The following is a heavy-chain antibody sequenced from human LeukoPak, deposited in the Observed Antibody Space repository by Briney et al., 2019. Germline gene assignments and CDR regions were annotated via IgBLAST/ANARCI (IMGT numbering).Heavy chain of an antibody. D-gene: IGHD2-15*01. V-gene: IGHV1-69*01. Sequence: SVKVSCKASGGTFSSYAISWVRQAPGQGLEWMGGIIPIFGTANYAQKFQGRVTITADESTSTAYMELSSLRSEDTAVYYCARDIGDCSGGSCYSWGLSSWFDPWGQGTRVTVSS. J-gene: IGHJ5*02. CDR2: IIPIFGTA. CDR3: ARDIGDCSGGSCYSWGLSSWFDP. CDR1: GGTFSSYA.